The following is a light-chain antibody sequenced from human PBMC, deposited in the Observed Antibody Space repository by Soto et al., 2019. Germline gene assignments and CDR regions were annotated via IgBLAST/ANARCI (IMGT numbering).Light chain of an antibody. CDR2: GAS. CDR3: QQYSNWPQT. Sequence: EIELALSPATLSVSPGESATVSCRARHSSSSNLAWYQQKPGQAPRLLIYGASTRATGIPARFSGSGSGTEFTLTISSLQSEDFAVYYCQQYSNWPQTFGQGTKVDIK. J-gene: IGKJ1*01. CDR1: HSSSSN. V-gene: IGKV3D-15*01.